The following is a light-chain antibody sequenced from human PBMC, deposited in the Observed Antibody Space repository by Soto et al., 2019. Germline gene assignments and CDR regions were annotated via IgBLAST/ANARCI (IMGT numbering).Light chain of an antibody. CDR1: SKDVGGYNY. J-gene: IGLJ1*01. CDR3: GSYTTYNNPQIV. CDR2: DVT. Sequence: SVLTQPASVFATPGQSITISCTGTSKDVGGYNYVSWYQHHPGKAPKLIIYDVTNRPSGVSNPFSGSKSGNTASLTISGLQPEDEADYYWGSYTTYNNPQIVFRTGT. V-gene: IGLV2-14*03.